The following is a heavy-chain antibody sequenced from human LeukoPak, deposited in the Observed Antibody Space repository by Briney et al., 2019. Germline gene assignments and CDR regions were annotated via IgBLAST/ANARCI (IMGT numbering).Heavy chain of an antibody. J-gene: IGHJ4*02. V-gene: IGHV3-74*01. D-gene: IGHD2-15*01. CDR2: ISTDGYTT. CDR3: VVGGSPGY. CDR1: GLAFSAYK. Sequence: GGSPRLSCAASGLAFSAYKMHWVRQAPRKGLVWVSRISTDGYTTDYADFVQGRFTASRDNTKNTWSLEMNSLRAEDTAVYYCVVGGSPGYWGQGTLVTVSS.